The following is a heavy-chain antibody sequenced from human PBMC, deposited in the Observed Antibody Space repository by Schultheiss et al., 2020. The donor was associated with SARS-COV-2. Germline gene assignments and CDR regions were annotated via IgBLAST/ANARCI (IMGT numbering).Heavy chain of an antibody. Sequence: GGSLRLSCAASGFTFSSYAMSWVRQAPGKGLEWVSAISGSGGSTYYADSVKGRFTISRDNSKNTLYLQMNSLKAEDTAVYYCARGSETDTAMPHNWYFDLWGRGTLVTVSS. CDR1: GFTFSSYA. D-gene: IGHD5-18*01. CDR2: ISGSGGST. V-gene: IGHV3-23*01. CDR3: ARGSETDTAMPHNWYFDL. J-gene: IGHJ2*01.